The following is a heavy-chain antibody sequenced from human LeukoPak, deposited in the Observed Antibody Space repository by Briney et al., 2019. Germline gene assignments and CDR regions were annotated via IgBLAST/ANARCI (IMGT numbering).Heavy chain of an antibody. V-gene: IGHV3-15*01. CDR1: GFTFSKAW. Sequence: GGTLRLSCAASGFTFSKAWMSWGCEGPGEGVESVGRIKSKTDGGTTDYAARVKGRFTISRDDSKNTLYLQMHSLKTEDTAVYYCATVKGGSYPWGYWGQGTLVTVSS. CDR3: ATVKGGSYPWGY. CDR2: IKSKTDGGTT. J-gene: IGHJ4*02. D-gene: IGHD1-26*01.